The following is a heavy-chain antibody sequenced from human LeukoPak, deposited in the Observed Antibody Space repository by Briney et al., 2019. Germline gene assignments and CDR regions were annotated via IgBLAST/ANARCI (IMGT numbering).Heavy chain of an antibody. CDR3: AKDSGNWGTNFDY. V-gene: IGHV3-23*01. Sequence: GGSLRLSCAASGFTFRSYGISWVRQAPGKGLEWVSAIAGSGATTNYADSVKGRFTISRDNSKSTLFLQMNSLRVEDTAVYYCAKDSGNWGTNFDYWGQRSLVTVSS. J-gene: IGHJ4*02. CDR2: IAGSGATT. CDR1: GFTFRSYG. D-gene: IGHD7-27*01.